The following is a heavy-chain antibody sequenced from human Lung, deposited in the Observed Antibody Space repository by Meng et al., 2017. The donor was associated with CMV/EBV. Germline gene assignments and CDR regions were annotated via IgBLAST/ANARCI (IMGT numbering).Heavy chain of an antibody. V-gene: IGHV4-34*01. Sequence: LSLTCAVSGGYFNAHYWSWMRQPPGKGLEWIGEINHSENFNYNPSLKSRVTISVDTSKNQFSLKLTSVTAADTAVYYCGRGSHYFDYWGQGTLVTVSS. J-gene: IGHJ4*02. CDR3: GRGSHYFDY. CDR2: INHSENF. CDR1: GGYFNAHY.